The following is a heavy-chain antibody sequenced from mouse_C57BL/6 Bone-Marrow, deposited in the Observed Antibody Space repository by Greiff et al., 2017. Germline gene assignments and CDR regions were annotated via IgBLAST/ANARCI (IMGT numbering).Heavy chain of an antibody. CDR3: AKQVFWYYYGSSYYAMDY. Sequence: QVQLKQSGPGLVAPSQSLSITCTVSGFSLTSYGVSWVRQPPGKGLEWLGVIWGDGGTNYHSALISRLSISKDNSKSQVFLKLNSLQTDDTATNYCAKQVFWYYYGSSYYAMDYWGQGTSVTVSS. J-gene: IGHJ4*01. V-gene: IGHV2-3*01. CDR2: IWGDGGT. CDR1: GFSLTSYG. D-gene: IGHD1-1*01.